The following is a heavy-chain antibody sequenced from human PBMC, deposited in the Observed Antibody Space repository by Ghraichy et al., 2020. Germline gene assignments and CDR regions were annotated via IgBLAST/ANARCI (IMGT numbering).Heavy chain of an antibody. V-gene: IGHV1-24*01. Sequence: ASVKVSCKVSGYTLTDLSMHWVRQAPGKGLEWMGGFDPEDGETIYAQKFQGRVTMTEDTSTDTAYMELSSLRSEDTAVYYCATDITMVRGVITENYYYYGMDVWGQGTTVTVSS. CDR3: ATDITMVRGVITENYYYYGMDV. CDR1: GYTLTDLS. CDR2: FDPEDGET. D-gene: IGHD3-10*01. J-gene: IGHJ6*02.